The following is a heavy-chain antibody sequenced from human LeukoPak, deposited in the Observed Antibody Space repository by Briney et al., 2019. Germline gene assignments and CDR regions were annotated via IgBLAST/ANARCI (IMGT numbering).Heavy chain of an antibody. Sequence: ASVTVSCKASGYTFTSYYMHWVRQAPGQGLEWMGIINPSGGSTSYAQKFQGRVTMTRDTSTSTVYMELSSLRSEDTAVYYCARSPFNTYYFYYWGQGTLVTVSS. J-gene: IGHJ4*02. D-gene: IGHD2/OR15-2a*01. V-gene: IGHV1-46*01. CDR1: GYTFTSYY. CDR2: INPSGGST. CDR3: ARSPFNTYYFYY.